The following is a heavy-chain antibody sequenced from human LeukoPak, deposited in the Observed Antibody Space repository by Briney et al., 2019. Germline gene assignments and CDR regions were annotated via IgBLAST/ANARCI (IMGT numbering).Heavy chain of an antibody. D-gene: IGHD3-10*01. CDR2: ISAYSGNT. Sequence: ASVKVSCKASGYTFTGYYMHWGREALGQGLEWMGWISAYSGNTNYAHKLTGRVTMTTDTSTSTAYMELRSLRSDDTAVYYCARHRSRMVRGGDWFDPWGQGTLVTVSS. CDR1: GYTFTGYY. J-gene: IGHJ5*02. V-gene: IGHV1-18*04. CDR3: ARHRSRMVRGGDWFDP.